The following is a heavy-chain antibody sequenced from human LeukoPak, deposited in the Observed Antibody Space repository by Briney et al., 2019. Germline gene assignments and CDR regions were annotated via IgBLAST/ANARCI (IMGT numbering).Heavy chain of an antibody. J-gene: IGHJ4*02. CDR1: GFTFSSNA. CDR2: ISYDGSTR. Sequence: LAGGSLRLSCAASGFTFSSNAMHWVRQAPGKGLEWVALISYDGSTRDYVDSEKGRFTTSRDNSINTLYLQMDSLRPEDTAVYYCARAPYSSGWYYFDYWGQGTLVTVSS. D-gene: IGHD6-19*01. CDR3: ARAPYSSGWYYFDY. V-gene: IGHV3-30*04.